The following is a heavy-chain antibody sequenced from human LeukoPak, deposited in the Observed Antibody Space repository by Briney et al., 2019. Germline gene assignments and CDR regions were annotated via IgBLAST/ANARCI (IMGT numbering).Heavy chain of an antibody. V-gene: IGHV3-66*02. CDR3: ARDNIMITFGGVIS. J-gene: IGHJ4*02. CDR2: IYSGGST. CDR1: GFTVSSNY. D-gene: IGHD3-16*02. Sequence: GGSLRLSCAASGFTVSSNYMSWVRQAPGEGLEWVSVIYSGGSTYYADSVKGRFTISRDNSKNTLYIQMNSLRAEDTAVYYCARDNIMITFGGVISWGQGTLVTVSS.